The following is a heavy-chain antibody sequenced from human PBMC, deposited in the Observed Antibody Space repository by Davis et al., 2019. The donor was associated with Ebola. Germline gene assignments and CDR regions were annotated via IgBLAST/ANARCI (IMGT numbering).Heavy chain of an antibody. Sequence: GESLKISCAASGFTFSSYWMSWVRPAPGKGLEWVANIKQDGSEKYYVDSVKGRFTISRDNAKNSLFLQMNSLRAEDTALYYCADSSGYYYFDYWGQGTLVTVSS. D-gene: IGHD3-22*01. CDR3: ADSSGYYYFDY. V-gene: IGHV3-7*03. CDR1: GFTFSSYW. CDR2: IKQDGSEK. J-gene: IGHJ4*02.